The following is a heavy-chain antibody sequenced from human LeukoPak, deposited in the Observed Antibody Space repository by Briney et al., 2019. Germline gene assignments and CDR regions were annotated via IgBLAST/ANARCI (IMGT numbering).Heavy chain of an antibody. J-gene: IGHJ4*02. CDR3: ARGEGYNYATHFDY. CDR1: GYSFYSYW. D-gene: IGHD5-24*01. V-gene: IGHV5-51*01. Sequence: GESLKISXKASGYSFYSYWIAWVRQTPGKGQEWMGMIYPGDSDTRYSPSFQGQVTISADKSISTAYLQWSSLKASDTAMYYCARGEGYNYATHFDYWGQGTLVTVSS. CDR2: IYPGDSDT.